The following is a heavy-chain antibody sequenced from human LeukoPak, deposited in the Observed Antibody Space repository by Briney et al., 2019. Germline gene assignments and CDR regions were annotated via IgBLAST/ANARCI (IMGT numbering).Heavy chain of an antibody. CDR3: ARLVIDSPSSYYMDV. V-gene: IGHV3-23*01. Sequence: GGSLRLSCAASGSTFSSYAMSWVRQAPGKGLEWVSAISGSGGSTYYADSVKGRFTISRDNSKNTLYLQMNSLRDEDTAVYYCARLVIDSPSSYYMDVWGNGTTVTVSS. CDR2: ISGSGGST. CDR1: GSTFSSYA. D-gene: IGHD2-21*01. J-gene: IGHJ6*03.